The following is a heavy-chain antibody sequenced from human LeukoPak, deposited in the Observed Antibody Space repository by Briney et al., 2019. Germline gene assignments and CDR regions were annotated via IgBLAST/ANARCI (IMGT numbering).Heavy chain of an antibody. CDR1: GFTFDDYA. D-gene: IGHD6-19*01. V-gene: IGHV3-9*01. CDR2: ISWNSGSI. CDR3: AKDIRSSGWYVGY. Sequence: GGSLRLSCAASGFTFDDYAMHWVRQAPGKGLEWVSGISWNSGSIGYADSVKGRFTISRDNAKNSLYLQMNSLRAEDTAWYYCAKDIRSSGWYVGYWGQGTLVTVSS. J-gene: IGHJ4*02.